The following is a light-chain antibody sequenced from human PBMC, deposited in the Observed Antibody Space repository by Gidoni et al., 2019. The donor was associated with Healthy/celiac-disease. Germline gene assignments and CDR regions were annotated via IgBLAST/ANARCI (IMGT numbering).Light chain of an antibody. J-gene: IGKJ4*01. Sequence: DLQMTQSPSSLSASVGDRVTITCRASQSISSFLHWYQQKPGKAPNLLVYAASTLQSGVPSRFSGSGFGTDFTLTISSLQPEDFATYYWQQSYSAGLTCGGGTKVEIK. CDR1: QSISSF. CDR3: QQSYSAGLT. CDR2: AAS. V-gene: IGKV1-39*01.